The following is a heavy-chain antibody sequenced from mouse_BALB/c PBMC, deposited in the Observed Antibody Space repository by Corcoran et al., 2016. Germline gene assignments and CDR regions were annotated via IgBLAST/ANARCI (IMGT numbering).Heavy chain of an antibody. D-gene: IGHD2-14*01. J-gene: IGHJ4*01. CDR2: IWYDGSNK. Sequence: VQLVESGGGVVQPGRSLRLSCAASGFTFSTYGMHWVRQAPGKGLEWVAIIWYDGSNKYYADSVKGRFTISRDNSKNTLYRQVDSLRVECTAVYYCARSGPTMYSRRGYDFDYWGQGILVTVSS. V-gene: IGHV5-17*01. CDR3: ARSGPTMYSRRGYDFDY. CDR1: GFTFSTYG.